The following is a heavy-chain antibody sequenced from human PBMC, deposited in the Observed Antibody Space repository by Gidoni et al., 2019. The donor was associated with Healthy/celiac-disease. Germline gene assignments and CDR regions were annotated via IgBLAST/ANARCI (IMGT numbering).Heavy chain of an antibody. D-gene: IGHD1-26*01. CDR1: GGSISGSNW. V-gene: IGHV4-4*02. CDR3: ARGLNLGEWEPPDY. Sequence: QVQLQESGPGLVKPSGTLSLTCSVPGGSISGSNWWSWVRQPPGKGLEWFGAIYHSGSTNYNPSLKSRVTISVDKSKNQFSLKLSSVTDADTAVYYCARGLNLGEWEPPDYWGQGTLVTVSS. CDR2: IYHSGST. J-gene: IGHJ4*02.